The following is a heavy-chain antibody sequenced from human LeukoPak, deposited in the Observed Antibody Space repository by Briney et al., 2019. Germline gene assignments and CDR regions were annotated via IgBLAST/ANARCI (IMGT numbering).Heavy chain of an antibody. CDR3: ARGGNRFGGSYFDC. CDR2: IHHSGRS. D-gene: IGHD3-10*01. Sequence: KTSQTLSLTCTVSADSLSSGGHYWAWIRQFPGKGLESIGFIHHSGRSRHNPSLKDRVAISVDTSRKQFALKLSSVTAADTAMYYCARGGNRFGGSYFDCWGQGIQVIVSS. V-gene: IGHV4-31*03. CDR1: ADSLSSGGHY. J-gene: IGHJ4*02.